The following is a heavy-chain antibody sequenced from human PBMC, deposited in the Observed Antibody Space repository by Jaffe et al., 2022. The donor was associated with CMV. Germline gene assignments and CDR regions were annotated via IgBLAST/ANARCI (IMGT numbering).Heavy chain of an antibody. CDR3: ARDHQAGTPNWFDP. CDR1: GFTFSSYG. D-gene: IGHD2-15*01. J-gene: IGHJ5*02. V-gene: IGHV3-33*08. Sequence: QVQLVESGGGVVQPGRSLRLSCAASGFTFSSYGMHWVRQAPGKGLEWVAVIWYDGSNKYYADSVKGRFTISRDNSKNTLYLQMNSLRAEDTAVYYCARDHQAGTPNWFDPWGQGTLVTVSS. CDR2: IWYDGSNK.